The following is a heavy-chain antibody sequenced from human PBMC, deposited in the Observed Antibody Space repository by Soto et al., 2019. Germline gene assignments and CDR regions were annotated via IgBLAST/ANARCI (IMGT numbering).Heavy chain of an antibody. CDR1: GGTFSSYD. Sequence: SVKVSCKASGGTFSSYDISWVRQAPGQGLEWMGGIIPIFGTANYAQKFQGRVTITADESTSTAYMELSSLRSEDTAVYYCARDRYDILTGSISFNWFDPWGQGTLVTVSS. CDR3: ARDRYDILTGSISFNWFDP. V-gene: IGHV1-69*13. J-gene: IGHJ5*02. CDR2: IIPIFGTA. D-gene: IGHD3-9*01.